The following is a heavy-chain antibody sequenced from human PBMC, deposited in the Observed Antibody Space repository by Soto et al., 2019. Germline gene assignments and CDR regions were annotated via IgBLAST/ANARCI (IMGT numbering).Heavy chain of an antibody. J-gene: IGHJ4*02. CDR3: ARRDSHGFFRYFDN. D-gene: IGHD3-10*01. Sequence: QVQLVQSGAEVKRPGSSVKVSCKASGGTFSSYPISWVRQAPGQGLEWMGGTNGNLGTGNYAQKCRGRLTITADKSTTTTYMELSSLTSEDTAVYYCARRDSHGFFRYFDNWGQGTLVTVSS. V-gene: IGHV1-69*06. CDR2: TNGNLGTG. CDR1: GGTFSSYP.